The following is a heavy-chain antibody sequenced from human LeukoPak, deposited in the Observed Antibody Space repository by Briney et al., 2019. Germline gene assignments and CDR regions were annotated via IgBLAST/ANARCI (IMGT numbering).Heavy chain of an antibody. CDR1: GFTFSSYG. CDR2: ISYDGSNK. J-gene: IGHJ4*02. V-gene: IGHV3-30*18. D-gene: IGHD3-22*01. Sequence: GGSLRLSCAASGFTFSSYGMHWVRQAPGKGLEWVAVISYDGSNKYYADSVKGRFTISRDNSKNTLYLQMNSLRAEDTAVYYCAKDQPIGYYDSSGYREFDYWGQGTLVTVSS. CDR3: AKDQPIGYYDSSGYREFDY.